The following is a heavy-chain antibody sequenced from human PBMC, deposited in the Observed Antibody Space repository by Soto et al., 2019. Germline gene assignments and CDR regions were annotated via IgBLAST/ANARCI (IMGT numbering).Heavy chain of an antibody. CDR2: ISGTSDYT. CDR3: ARDHRYCSGSSCRPYYYYYGMDV. CDR1: GFAFSSYS. Sequence: GGSLRLSCAASGFAFSSYSMNWVRQAPGRGLEWVAAISGTSDYTYYADSVKGRFTISSDNAKTPLYIQMNSLRAEDTAVYYCARDHRYCSGSSCRPYYYYYGMDVWGQGTTVTVSS. D-gene: IGHD2-15*01. J-gene: IGHJ6*02. V-gene: IGHV3-21*01.